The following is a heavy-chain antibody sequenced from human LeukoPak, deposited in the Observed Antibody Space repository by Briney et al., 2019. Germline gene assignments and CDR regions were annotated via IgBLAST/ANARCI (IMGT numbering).Heavy chain of an antibody. D-gene: IGHD4-17*01. CDR3: ARVGATYGDPLEFDY. Sequence: ASVTVSCKASGYNFMNYGISWVRQAPGQGLEWMGWISGYTGKADYAPKLQGRITMTTDTSTTTAYMELRSLTSDDTAMYYCARVGATYGDPLEFDYWGLGTLVTVSS. J-gene: IGHJ4*02. CDR2: ISGYTGKA. V-gene: IGHV1-18*01. CDR1: GYNFMNYG.